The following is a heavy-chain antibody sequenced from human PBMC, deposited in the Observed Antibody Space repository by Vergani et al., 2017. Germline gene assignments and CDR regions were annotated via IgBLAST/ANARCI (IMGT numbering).Heavy chain of an antibody. J-gene: IGHJ6*02. Sequence: EVQLVESGGGLVQPGGSLRLSCAASGFTFSSYSMNWVRQAPGKGLEWVSYISSSSSTIYYADSVKGRFTISRDNAKNSLYLQMNSLRAEDTAVYYCARDQGSGSNSPVAATQRGSYYYYGMDVWGQGTTVTVSS. CDR1: GFTFSSYS. CDR3: ARDQGSGSNSPVAATQRGSYYYYGMDV. V-gene: IGHV3-48*01. CDR2: ISSSSSTI. D-gene: IGHD2-15*01.